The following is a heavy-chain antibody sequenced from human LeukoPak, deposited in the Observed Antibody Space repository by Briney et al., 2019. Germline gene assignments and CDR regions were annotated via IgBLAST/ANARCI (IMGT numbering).Heavy chain of an antibody. CDR3: ASGVAATY. CDR1: GGSFSGYY. D-gene: IGHD2-15*01. J-gene: IGHJ4*02. CDR2: INHSGST. V-gene: IGHV4-34*01. Sequence: SETLSLTCAVYGGSFSGYYWSWIRQPPGKGLEWIGEINHSGSTNYNPSLQSRVTISVDTSKNQFSLKLSSVTAADTAVYYCASGVAATYWGQGTLVTVSS.